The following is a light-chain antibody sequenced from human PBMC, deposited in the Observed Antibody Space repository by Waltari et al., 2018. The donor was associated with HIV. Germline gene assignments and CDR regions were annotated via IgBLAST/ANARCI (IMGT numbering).Light chain of an antibody. Sequence: QSVLTQPPTASGLPGQRVTIPRSGAGSAIGSHHVYWSQHLPGSAPKLLIYRNNQRPSGVPDRFSASKSGTSASLAISGLRSEDEADYYCAAWDVSLRGAYVFGTGTKVAVL. CDR2: RNN. J-gene: IGLJ1*01. V-gene: IGLV1-47*01. CDR3: AAWDVSLRGAYV. CDR1: GSAIGSHH.